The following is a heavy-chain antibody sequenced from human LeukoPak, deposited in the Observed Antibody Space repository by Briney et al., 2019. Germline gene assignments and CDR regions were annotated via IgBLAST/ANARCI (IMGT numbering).Heavy chain of an antibody. CDR2: INPNSGGT. V-gene: IGHV1-2*04. J-gene: IGHJ3*02. Sequence: ASVKVSCKASGYTFTGYYMHWVRQAPGQGVEWMGWINPNSGGTNYAQKFQGWVTMTRDTSISTAYMELSRLRSDDTAVYYCARAPSRDVVVPAVDRGAFDIWGQGTMVTVSS. D-gene: IGHD2-2*01. CDR3: ARAPSRDVVVPAVDRGAFDI. CDR1: GYTFTGYY.